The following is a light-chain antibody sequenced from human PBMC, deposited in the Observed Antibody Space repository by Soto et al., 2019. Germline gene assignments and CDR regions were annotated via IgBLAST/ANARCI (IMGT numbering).Light chain of an antibody. CDR2: GAS. Sequence: EVVIAQSTATLSVSPPAGGHLXSRASQGLSSNLAWYQQKPGQAPRLLIYGASTRATGIPARFSGSGSGTEFTLTISSLQSEDFAVYYCQQYNNWPLTFGGGTRWIS. V-gene: IGKV3-15*01. CDR1: QGLSSN. J-gene: IGKJ4*01. CDR3: QQYNNWPLT.